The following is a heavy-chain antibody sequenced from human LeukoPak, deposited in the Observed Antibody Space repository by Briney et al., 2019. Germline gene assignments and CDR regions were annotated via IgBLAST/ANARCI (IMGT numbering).Heavy chain of an antibody. CDR1: GFTFSSYS. CDR3: ARDRDSSVVYAFDI. CDR2: ISSSSSYI. Sequence: PGGSLRLSCAASGFTFSSYSMNWVRQAPGKGLEWVSSISSSSSYIYYADSVKGRFTISRDNAKNSLYLQMNSLRAEDTAVYYCARDRDSSVVYAFDIWGQGTMVTVSS. J-gene: IGHJ3*02. V-gene: IGHV3-21*01. D-gene: IGHD3-22*01.